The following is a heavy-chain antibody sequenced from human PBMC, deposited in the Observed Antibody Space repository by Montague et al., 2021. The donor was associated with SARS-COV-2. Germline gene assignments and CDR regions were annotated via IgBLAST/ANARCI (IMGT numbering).Heavy chain of an antibody. V-gene: IGHV4-4*02. J-gene: IGHJ6*02. Sequence: ETLSLTCAVSDGSISSPNWWNWVRQPPGKGLGWIGEIYYTGNTNYNPSLKSLVTIFIDKSNNHFSLQPCSVTAADTAVYYCARGGTYHYGMGVWGQGTTVAVSS. CDR1: DGSISSPNW. D-gene: IGHD3-16*01. CDR2: IYYTGNT. CDR3: ARGGTYHYGMGV.